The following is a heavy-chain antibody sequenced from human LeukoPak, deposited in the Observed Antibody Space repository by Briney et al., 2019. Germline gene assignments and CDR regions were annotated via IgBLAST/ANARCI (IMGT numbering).Heavy chain of an antibody. Sequence: GGSLRLSCAASGFTVSSNYMSWVRQAPGKGLEGVSVIYSGGSTYYADSVKGRFTISRDNSKNTPYFQMNNQRAEDTAVYYCARESRGYRGYPDLDYWGQGTLVTVSS. D-gene: IGHD5-12*01. J-gene: IGHJ4*02. CDR2: IYSGGST. CDR1: GFTVSSNY. CDR3: ARESRGYRGYPDLDY. V-gene: IGHV3-66*01.